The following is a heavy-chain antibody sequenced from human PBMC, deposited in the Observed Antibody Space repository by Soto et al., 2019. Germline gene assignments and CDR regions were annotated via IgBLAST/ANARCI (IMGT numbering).Heavy chain of an antibody. D-gene: IGHD5-18*01. J-gene: IGHJ4*02. CDR2: IWYDGSNK. Sequence: QVQLVESGGGVVQPGRSLRLSCAASGFTFSSYGMHWVRQAPGKGLEWVAVIWYDGSNKYYADSVKGRFTISRDNSKNTLYLQMNSLRAGDTAVYYCARDIQLWHIDYWGQGTLVTVSS. CDR1: GFTFSSYG. V-gene: IGHV3-33*01. CDR3: ARDIQLWHIDY.